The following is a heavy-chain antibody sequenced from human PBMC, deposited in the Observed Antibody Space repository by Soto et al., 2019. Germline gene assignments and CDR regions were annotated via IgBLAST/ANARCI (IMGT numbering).Heavy chain of an antibody. CDR1: GDSVSSNSW. Sequence: QVQLQESGPRLVKPSGTLSLTCTVSGDSVSSNSWWSWVRQPPGKGLEWIGEIHHSGSTNYNSSLPSRVSISIDKSKKQVSLNLYSVTAADAAVFYCARAPRGYGMDVWGQGTTVSVSS. J-gene: IGHJ6*02. CDR3: ARAPRGYGMDV. V-gene: IGHV4-4*02. CDR2: IHHSGST.